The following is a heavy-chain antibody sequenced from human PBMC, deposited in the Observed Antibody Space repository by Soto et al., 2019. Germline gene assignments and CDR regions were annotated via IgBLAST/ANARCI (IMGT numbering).Heavy chain of an antibody. Sequence: HPGGSLRLSCAASGFTFGDYWMHWVRQAPGKGPEWVSGISFKSGSIGDAESVKGRFTISRDNARNSRYLQMNSLRAEDKALYYCARDIEENQPLYDAWDFWGQRTMATV. CDR2: ISFKSGSI. V-gene: IGHV3-9*01. CDR1: GFTFGDYW. J-gene: IGHJ3*01. D-gene: IGHD3-16*01. CDR3: ARDIEENQPLYDAWDF.